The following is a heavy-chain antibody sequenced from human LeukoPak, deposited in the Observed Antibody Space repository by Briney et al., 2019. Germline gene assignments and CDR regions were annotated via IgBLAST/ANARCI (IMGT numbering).Heavy chain of an antibody. D-gene: IGHD2-2*01. CDR1: GFTFSSYG. CDR2: IKQDGSEK. Sequence: GGSLRLSCAASGFTFSSYGMHWVRQAPGKGLEWVANIKQDGSEKYYVDSVKGRFTISRDNAKNSLYLQMNSLRAEDTAVYYCARSRSSFDYWGQGTLVTVSS. V-gene: IGHV3-7*01. J-gene: IGHJ4*02. CDR3: ARSRSSFDY.